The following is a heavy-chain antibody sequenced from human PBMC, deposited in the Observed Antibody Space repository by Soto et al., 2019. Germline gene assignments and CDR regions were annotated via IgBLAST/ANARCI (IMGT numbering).Heavy chain of an antibody. CDR2: ISSSGFTI. CDR1: GFTFGDRY. V-gene: IGHV3-11*01. Sequence: QGQLVESGGDLVRPGGSLRLSCATSGFTFGDRYMSWIRQAPGKGLEWVSYISSSGFTIYYAESVKGRFTISRDNANDSLYLQMNSLRAEDTAVYYCARTTKSAAGADYYGLDVWGHGTTVIVSS. J-gene: IGHJ6*02. D-gene: IGHD4-17*01. CDR3: ARTTKSAAGADYYGLDV.